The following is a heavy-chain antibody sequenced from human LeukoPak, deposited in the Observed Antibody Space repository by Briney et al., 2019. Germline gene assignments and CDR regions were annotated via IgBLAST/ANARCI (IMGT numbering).Heavy chain of an antibody. Sequence: GGSLRLSCAASGFTFSANWMHWVRQAPGKGLVWVSRVNSDGSNTIYADSVKGRFTISRDNSKNTLYLQMNSLRAEDTAVYYCAKKRALGEVEYSSSYFDYWGQGTLVTVSS. D-gene: IGHD6-6*01. J-gene: IGHJ4*02. CDR3: AKKRALGEVEYSSSYFDY. V-gene: IGHV3-74*01. CDR2: VNSDGSNT. CDR1: GFTFSANW.